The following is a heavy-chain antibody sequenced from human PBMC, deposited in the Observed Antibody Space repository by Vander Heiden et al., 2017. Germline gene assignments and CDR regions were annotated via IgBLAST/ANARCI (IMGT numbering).Heavy chain of an antibody. D-gene: IGHD6-19*01. Sequence: VRQAPGKGLEWVAVISYDGSNKYYADSVKGRFTISRDNSKNTLYLQMNSLRAEDTAVYYCARDGCLAVAGGSRWYFDLWGRGTLVTVSS. CDR3: ARDGCLAVAGGSRWYFDL. CDR2: ISYDGSNK. V-gene: IGHV3-30-3*01. J-gene: IGHJ2*01.